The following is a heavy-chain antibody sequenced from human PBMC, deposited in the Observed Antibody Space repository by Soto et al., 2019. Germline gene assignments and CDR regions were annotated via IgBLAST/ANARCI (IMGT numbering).Heavy chain of an antibody. V-gene: IGHV4-59*01. CDR1: GGYIRDYD. CDR2: IYYSGST. J-gene: IGHJ5*02. D-gene: IGHD3-10*01. CDR3: ARARLSRSWWFDP. Sequence: PSETLSLTWRVPGGYIRDYDWCWIPQPPGKGLEWIGYIYYSGSTNYNPSLKSRVTISVDTSKNQFSLKLSSVTAADTAVYYCARARLSRSWWFDPWGQGTLVTVSS.